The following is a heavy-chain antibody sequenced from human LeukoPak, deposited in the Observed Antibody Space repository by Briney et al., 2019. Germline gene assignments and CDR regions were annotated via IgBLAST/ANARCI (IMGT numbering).Heavy chain of an antibody. J-gene: IGHJ1*01. CDR1: GYTFTSYY. V-gene: IGHV1-46*01. Sequence: ASVKVSCKASGYTFTSYYMQWVRQAPGQGFEWMGIINPSGGTTRYAQKFQGRVTMTRDTSTSTVYMELSSLRSEDTAVYYCARDQPPGGPYCGGDCSGGFQHWGQGTLVTVSS. D-gene: IGHD2-21*02. CDR2: INPSGGTT. CDR3: ARDQPPGGPYCGGDCSGGFQH.